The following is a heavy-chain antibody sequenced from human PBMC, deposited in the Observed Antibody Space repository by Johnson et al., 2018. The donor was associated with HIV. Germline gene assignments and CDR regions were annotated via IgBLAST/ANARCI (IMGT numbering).Heavy chain of an antibody. CDR3: ARGTVCGGDCYSRAFDI. CDR1: QFTFGRYG. J-gene: IGHJ3*02. Sequence: EVQLVESGGGLVQPGGSLRLSCAVSQFTFGRYGMHWVRQAPGKGLEYVSAISSNGGSTYYANSVKGRFTISRDNSKNTLYLQMGSLRAEDMAVYYCARGTVCGGDCYSRAFDIWGQGTMVTVSS. CDR2: ISSNGGST. V-gene: IGHV3-64*01. D-gene: IGHD2-21*02.